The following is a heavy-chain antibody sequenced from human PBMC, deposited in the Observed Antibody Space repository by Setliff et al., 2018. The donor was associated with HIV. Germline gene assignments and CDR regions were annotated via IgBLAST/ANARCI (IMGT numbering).Heavy chain of an antibody. Sequence: SETLSLTCAGYGGSFSGYYWSWIRQPPGKGLEWIGEINHSGSTNYKPSLKSRVTISVDTSKKQFSLKVSSVIAADTAVYYCARGFRSGRIFGIDYWGQGTLVTVSS. CDR3: ARGFRSGRIFGIDY. CDR1: GGSFSGYY. J-gene: IGHJ4*02. V-gene: IGHV4-34*01. D-gene: IGHD3-3*01. CDR2: INHSGST.